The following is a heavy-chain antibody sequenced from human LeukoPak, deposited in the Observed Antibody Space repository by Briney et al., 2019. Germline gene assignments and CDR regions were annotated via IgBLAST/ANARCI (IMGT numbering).Heavy chain of an antibody. J-gene: IGHJ6*02. D-gene: IGHD3-16*01. V-gene: IGHV4-59*01. Sequence: SETLSLTCTVSGGSISSYYWSWIRQPPGKGLEWIGYIYYSGSTNYNPSLKSRVTISVDTSKNQFSLKLSSVTAADTAVYYCARGGSLAPVDYYGMDVWGQGTTVTVSS. CDR2: IYYSGST. CDR1: GGSISSYY. CDR3: ARGGSLAPVDYYGMDV.